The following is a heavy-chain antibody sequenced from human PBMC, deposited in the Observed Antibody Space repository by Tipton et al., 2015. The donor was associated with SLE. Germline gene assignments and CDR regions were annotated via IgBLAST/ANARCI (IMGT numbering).Heavy chain of an antibody. Sequence: SLRLSCAASGFTVSSNYMSWVRQAPGKGLEWVSVIYSGGSTYYADSVKGRFTISRDNSKNTLYLQMNSLRAEDTAVYYCAREGTMTYYGFDYWGQGTLVTVSS. CDR3: AREGTMTYYGFDY. V-gene: IGHV3-53*01. CDR1: GFTVSSNY. J-gene: IGHJ4*02. CDR2: IYSGGST. D-gene: IGHD1-7*01.